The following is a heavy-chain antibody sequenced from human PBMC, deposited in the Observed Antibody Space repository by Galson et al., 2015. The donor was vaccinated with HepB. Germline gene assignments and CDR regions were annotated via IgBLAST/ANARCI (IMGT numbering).Heavy chain of an antibody. CDR2: ISGSGGST. CDR3: AKVAGYSSSWASEFIDY. V-gene: IGHV3-23*01. CDR1: GFTFANYA. D-gene: IGHD6-13*01. J-gene: IGHJ4*02. Sequence: SLRLSCAASGFTFANYAFSWVRQAPGKGLEWVSAISGSGGSTYYADSVKGRFTISRDNSKNTLYLQMNSLRAEDTAVYYCAKVAGYSSSWASEFIDYWGQGTLVTVSS.